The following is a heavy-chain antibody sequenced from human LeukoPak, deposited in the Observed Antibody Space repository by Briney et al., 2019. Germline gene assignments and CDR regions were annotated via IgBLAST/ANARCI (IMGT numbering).Heavy chain of an antibody. J-gene: IGHJ4*02. CDR2: ISAYNSAYNGNT. CDR3: AREYGSGSYTGIDY. D-gene: IGHD3-10*01. CDR1: GYTFINYS. V-gene: IGHV1-18*01. Sequence: ASVKVSCTASGYTFINYSITWVRQAPGQGLEWMGWISAYNSAYNGNTHYAQKLQGRVTMTTDTSTNTGYMELRSLRSDDTAVYYCAREYGSGSYTGIDYWGQGTLVTVSS.